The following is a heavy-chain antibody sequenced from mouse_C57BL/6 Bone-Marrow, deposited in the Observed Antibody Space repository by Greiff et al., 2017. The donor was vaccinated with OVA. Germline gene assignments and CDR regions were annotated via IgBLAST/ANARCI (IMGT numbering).Heavy chain of an antibody. Sequence: VQLQQPGAELVRPGSSVKLSCKASGYTFTSYWMHWVKQRPIQGLEWIGNIDPSDSETHYNQKFKDKATLTVDKSSSTAYMQLSSLTSEDSAVYYCARNYGSSYVGDYYAIDYWGQGASVTVSS. V-gene: IGHV1-52*01. D-gene: IGHD1-1*01. CDR3: ARNYGSSYVGDYYAIDY. J-gene: IGHJ4*01. CDR1: GYTFTSYW. CDR2: IDPSDSET.